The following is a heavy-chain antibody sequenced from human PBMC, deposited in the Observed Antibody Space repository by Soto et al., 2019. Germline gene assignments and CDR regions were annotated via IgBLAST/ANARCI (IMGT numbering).Heavy chain of an antibody. CDR1: GYTFTSYD. D-gene: IGHD6-19*01. CDR2: MNPNSGNT. Sequence: QVPLVQSGAEVKKPGASVKVSCKASGYTFTSYDINWVRQATGQGLEWMGWMNPNSGNTGYAQKFQGRVTMTRNTSISTAYMELSSLRSEDTAVYYCARGGPGYNSYSSGWYPSDYYYYYMDVWGKGTTVTVSS. V-gene: IGHV1-8*01. J-gene: IGHJ6*03. CDR3: ARGGPGYNSYSSGWYPSDYYYYYMDV.